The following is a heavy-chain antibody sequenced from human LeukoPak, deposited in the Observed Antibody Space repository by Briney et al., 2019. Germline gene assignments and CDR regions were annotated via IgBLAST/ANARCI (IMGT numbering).Heavy chain of an antibody. CDR1: GFTFSSHT. D-gene: IGHD3-10*01. CDR3: ARVGGSGSYFSDY. Sequence: GGSLRLSCAASGFTFSSHTMNWVRQAPGKELEWVSSISSSSTYIYCADSLKGRFTISRDNAKNSLFLQMNTLRAEDTAVYYCARVGGSGSYFSDYWGQGTLVTVSS. CDR2: ISSSSTYI. J-gene: IGHJ4*02. V-gene: IGHV3-21*01.